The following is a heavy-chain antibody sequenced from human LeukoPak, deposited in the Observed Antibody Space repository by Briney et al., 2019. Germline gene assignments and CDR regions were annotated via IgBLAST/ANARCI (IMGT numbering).Heavy chain of an antibody. CDR3: ARGGGSYESNLYYYYGMDV. CDR2: INPNSGGT. V-gene: IGHV1-2*02. CDR1: GYTFTGYN. J-gene: IGHJ6*02. Sequence: ASVKVSCKASGYTFTGYNMHWVRQAPRQGLEWMGWINPNSGGTNYAQKFQGRVTMTRDTSISTAYMELSRLRSDDTAVYYCARGGGSYESNLYYYYGMDVWGQGTTVTVSS. D-gene: IGHD1-26*01.